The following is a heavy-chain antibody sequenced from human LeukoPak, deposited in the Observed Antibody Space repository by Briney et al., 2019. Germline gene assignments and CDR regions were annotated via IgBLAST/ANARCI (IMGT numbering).Heavy chain of an antibody. Sequence: GGSLRLSCEASGFAFSNFTMSWVRQAPGKGLEWVSTISASGYITYYTDSEKGRFTISRDNSKHTLYLQMNSLRAEDTAVYYCAKDKGLTIFGVVIEYWGQGTLVTVSS. D-gene: IGHD3-3*01. J-gene: IGHJ4*02. CDR1: GFAFSNFT. CDR3: AKDKGLTIFGVVIEY. CDR2: ISASGYIT. V-gene: IGHV3-23*01.